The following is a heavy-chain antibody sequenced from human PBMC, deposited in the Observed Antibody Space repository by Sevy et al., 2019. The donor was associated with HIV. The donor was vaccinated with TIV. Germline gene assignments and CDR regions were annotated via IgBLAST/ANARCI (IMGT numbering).Heavy chain of an antibody. CDR3: TRDLPPSATTVAHFDY. J-gene: IGHJ4*02. Sequence: WGSLRLSCAASGFLFSSYEMNWVRQTPGKGLEWISFISSSGTLIYYGDSVRGRFTISRDNAKNSLYLQMNSLRAEDTGVYYCTRDLPPSATTVAHFDYWGQGTLVTVSS. CDR1: GFLFSSYE. D-gene: IGHD4-17*01. V-gene: IGHV3-48*03. CDR2: ISSSGTLI.